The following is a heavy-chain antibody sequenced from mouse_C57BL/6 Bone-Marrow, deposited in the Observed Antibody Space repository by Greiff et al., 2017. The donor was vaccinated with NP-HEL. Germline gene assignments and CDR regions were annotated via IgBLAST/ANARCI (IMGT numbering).Heavy chain of an antibody. CDR2: ISYDGSN. CDR3: ARGVLLRCGYFDV. CDR1: GYSITSGYY. J-gene: IGHJ1*03. Sequence: VQLQQSGPGLVKPSQSLSLTCSVTGYSITSGYYWNWIRQFPGNKLEWMGYISYDGSNNYNPSLKNRISITRDTSKNQFLLKLNSVTTEDTATYYCARGVLLRCGYFDVWGTGTTVTVSS. V-gene: IGHV3-6*01. D-gene: IGHD1-1*01.